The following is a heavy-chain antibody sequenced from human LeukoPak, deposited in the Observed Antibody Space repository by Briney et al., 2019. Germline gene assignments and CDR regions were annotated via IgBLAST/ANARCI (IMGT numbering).Heavy chain of an antibody. CDR2: ISWNSGSI. Sequence: GGSLRLSCAASGFTFDDYAMHWVRQAPGKGLEWVSGISWNSGSIGYADSVKGRFTISRDNAKNSLYLQMNSLRAEDTAVYYCAKDPAINFAFDIWGQGTMVTVSS. J-gene: IGHJ3*02. V-gene: IGHV3-9*01. CDR3: AKDPAINFAFDI. CDR1: GFTFDDYA. D-gene: IGHD2-21*01.